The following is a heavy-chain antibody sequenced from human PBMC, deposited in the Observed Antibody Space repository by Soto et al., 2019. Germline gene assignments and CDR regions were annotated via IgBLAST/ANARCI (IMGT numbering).Heavy chain of an antibody. CDR3: ARQGSDCSSTSCYFFSPSAFGYYYYGMDV. V-gene: IGHV5-51*01. Sequence: PGESLKISCKGSGYSFTNYWIGWVRQMPGKGLEWMGIIYPGDSDTRYSPSFQGQVTISADKSISTAYLQWSSLKASDTAMYYCARQGSDCSSTSCYFFSPSAFGYYYYGMDVWGQGTLVTVSS. CDR1: GYSFTNYW. D-gene: IGHD2-2*01. J-gene: IGHJ6*02. CDR2: IYPGDSDT.